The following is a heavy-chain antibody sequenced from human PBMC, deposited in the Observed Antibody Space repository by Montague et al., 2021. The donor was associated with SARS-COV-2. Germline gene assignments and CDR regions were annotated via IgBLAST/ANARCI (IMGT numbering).Heavy chain of an antibody. Sequence: SETLSLTCTVSGASVRSGNSYWNWIRQPPGKGLEWIGYISYSGSTNYNPSLKSRVTISVDTSKNQLSLKVISATAADTAVYYCARGGGYYNYGLDVWGPGTTVTVSS. V-gene: IGHV4-61*01. CDR3: ARGGGYYNYGLDV. CDR1: GASVRSGNSY. D-gene: IGHD3-22*01. J-gene: IGHJ6*02. CDR2: ISYSGST.